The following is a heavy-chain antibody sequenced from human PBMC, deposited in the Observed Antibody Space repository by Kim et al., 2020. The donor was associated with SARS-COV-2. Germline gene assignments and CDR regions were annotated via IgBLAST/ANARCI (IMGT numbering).Heavy chain of an antibody. J-gene: IGHJ4*02. D-gene: IGHD3-22*01. CDR3: ARVGTYYYDSSGYYRTDYRYLDY. Sequence: SETLSLTCTVSGGSISSYYWSWIRQPPGKGLEWIGYIYYSGSTNYNPSLKSRVTISVDTSKNQFSLKLSSVTAADTAVYYCARVGTYYYDSSGYYRTDYRYLDYWGQGTLVTVSS. CDR2: IYYSGST. V-gene: IGHV4-59*13. CDR1: GGSISSYY.